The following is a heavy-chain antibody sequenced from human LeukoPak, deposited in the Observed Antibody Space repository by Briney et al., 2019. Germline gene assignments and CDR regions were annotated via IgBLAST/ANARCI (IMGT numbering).Heavy chain of an antibody. J-gene: IGHJ6*03. Sequence: SETLSLTCSVSDDSITMHYWTWIRQPPGKGLEWIGYVDHTGSTNFNPSLNGRVSISRDTSKNLFSLRLRSVTAADTAVYFCARGRVASSTWYSTYYYYFYMDVWGKGTTVTVSS. CDR1: DDSITMHY. CDR3: ARGRVASSTWYSTYYYYFYMDV. CDR2: VDHTGST. D-gene: IGHD1-1*01. V-gene: IGHV4-59*11.